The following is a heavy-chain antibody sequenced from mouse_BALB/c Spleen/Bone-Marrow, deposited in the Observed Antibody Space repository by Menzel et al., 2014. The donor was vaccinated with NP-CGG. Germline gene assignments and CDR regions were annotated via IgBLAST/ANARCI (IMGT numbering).Heavy chain of an antibody. Sequence: VQLQQSGAELVKPGASVKLSCKASGYTFTSYWMHWVKQRPGQGLEWIGEINPSNGRTNYNEKFKNKATLTVDKSSSTAYMQHSSLTSEDSAVYYCARWGFDYWGQGTTLTVSS. V-gene: IGHV1S81*02. CDR1: GYTFTSYW. CDR3: ARWGFDY. J-gene: IGHJ2*01. CDR2: INPSNGRT.